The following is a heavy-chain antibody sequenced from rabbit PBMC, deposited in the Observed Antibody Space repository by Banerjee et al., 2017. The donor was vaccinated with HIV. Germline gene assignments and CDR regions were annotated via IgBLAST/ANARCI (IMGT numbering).Heavy chain of an antibody. CDR3: ARALSGVIGWNINL. J-gene: IGHJ3*01. CDR1: GFSFSNKYV. Sequence: QEQLEECGGELVKPEGSLTISCTACGFSFSNKYVRCWVRQAPGKGLEWIACINTSSGNTVYATWENGRFTISKTSWTTVTLQMTRLTAADTATYFCARALSGVIGWNINLWGQGTLVTVS. CDR2: INTSSGNT. V-gene: IGHV1S45*01. D-gene: IGHD1-1*01.